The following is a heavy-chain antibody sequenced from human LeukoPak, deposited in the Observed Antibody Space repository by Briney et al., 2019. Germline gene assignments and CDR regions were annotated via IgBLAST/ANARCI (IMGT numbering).Heavy chain of an antibody. Sequence: PGGSLRLSCAASGFTFSDFCMHWVRQAPGKGLVWVSRINNDGSNIGYVGSVKGRFPIPRDNAKNTLYLQMNSLRAVDTAVYYCARAIHLVGAFDIWGQGTMVTVSS. CDR2: INNDGSNI. D-gene: IGHD1-26*01. CDR3: ARAIHLVGAFDI. CDR1: GFTFSDFC. V-gene: IGHV3-74*01. J-gene: IGHJ3*02.